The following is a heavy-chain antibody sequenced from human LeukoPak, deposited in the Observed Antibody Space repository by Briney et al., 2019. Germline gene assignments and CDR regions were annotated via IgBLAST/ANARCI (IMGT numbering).Heavy chain of an antibody. CDR2: INHSGST. V-gene: IGHV4-34*01. CDR1: GGSFSGYY. CDR3: ARGGDQYGVDFDY. J-gene: IGHJ4*02. D-gene: IGHD4-17*01. Sequence: SETLSLTCAVYGGSFSGYYWSWIRQPPGKGLEWIGGINHSGSTNYNPSLKSRVTISVDTSKNQFSLKLSSVTAADTAVYYCARGGDQYGVDFDYWGQGTLVTVSS.